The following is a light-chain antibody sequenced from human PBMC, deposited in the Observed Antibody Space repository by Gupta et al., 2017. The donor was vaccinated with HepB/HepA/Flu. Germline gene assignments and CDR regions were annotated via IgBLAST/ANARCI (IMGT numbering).Light chain of an antibody. CDR3: QQYDGSPPCG. V-gene: IGKV4-1*01. Sequence: DNVMTPSSASHAFALGGGATTNCKSSQRVLYTSHNKTYLAWYQQKPGLPPKLLIYWASTRESGVPDRFSGSGSGTDFTLTISSLQAEDVVVYYCQQYDGSPPCGFGPGTKLEIK. J-gene: IGKJ2*04. CDR1: QRVLYTSHNKTY. CDR2: WAS.